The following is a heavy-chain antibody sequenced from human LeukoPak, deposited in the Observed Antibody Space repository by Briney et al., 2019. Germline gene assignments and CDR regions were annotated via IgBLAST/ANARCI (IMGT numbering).Heavy chain of an antibody. CDR2: IKQEGSEK. V-gene: IGHV3-7*01. J-gene: IGHJ6*02. Sequence: GGSLRLCCAASGFTFSSYWMSWVRQAPGKGLEWVANIKQEGSEKYYVDSVKGRFTISRDNAKNSLYLQMNSLRAEDTAVYYCARDRNYGDYHLYYYYGMDVWGQGTTVTVSS. CDR3: ARDRNYGDYHLYYYYGMDV. D-gene: IGHD4-17*01. CDR1: GFTFSSYW.